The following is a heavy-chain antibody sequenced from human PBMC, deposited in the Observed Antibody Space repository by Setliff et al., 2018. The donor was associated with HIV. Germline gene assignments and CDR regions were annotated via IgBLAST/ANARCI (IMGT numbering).Heavy chain of an antibody. V-gene: IGHV4-39*07. CDR1: GGSISSSTYY. CDR3: AGGRADAWEVLDS. J-gene: IGHJ4*02. Sequence: PSETLSLTCSVSGGSISSSTYYWGWIRQPPGQGLEWIGSIYHSGFTYHNPSLKSRITLSVDTSKNQFSLKLSSVTAADTAFYYCAGGRADAWEVLDSWGQGTLVTVSS. D-gene: IGHD1-26*01. CDR2: IYHSGFT.